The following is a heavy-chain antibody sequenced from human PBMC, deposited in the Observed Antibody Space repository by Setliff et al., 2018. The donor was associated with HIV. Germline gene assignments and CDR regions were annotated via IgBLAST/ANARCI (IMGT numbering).Heavy chain of an antibody. Sequence: GESLKISCKNSGYSFTNYWIGWVRQMPGKGLEWIGIIYSGDSSIKYSPSFQGQVTISTDKSISTAYLHLSSLEASDTAIYYCARHRAGYSGYAIPILDYWGQGTLVTVSS. D-gene: IGHD5-12*01. CDR2: IYSGDSSI. CDR3: ARHRAGYSGYAIPILDY. CDR1: GYSFTNYW. V-gene: IGHV5-51*01. J-gene: IGHJ4*02.